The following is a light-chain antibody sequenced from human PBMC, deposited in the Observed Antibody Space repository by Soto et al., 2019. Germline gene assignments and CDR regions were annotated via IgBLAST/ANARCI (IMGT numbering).Light chain of an antibody. CDR3: SSKRDSSTLFV. CDR1: SSDVGAYNY. V-gene: IGLV2-14*01. J-gene: IGLJ1*01. Sequence: QSALTQPASVSGSPGQSIIISCTVTSSDVGAYNYVSWYQHHPGKVPKLLIYEVTNRPSGVSDRFSGSKSGNTASLTISGLQAEDEADYYCSSKRDSSTLFVFGTGTKVTVL. CDR2: EVT.